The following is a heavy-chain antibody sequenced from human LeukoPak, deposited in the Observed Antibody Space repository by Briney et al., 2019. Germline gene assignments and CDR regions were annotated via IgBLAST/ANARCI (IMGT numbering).Heavy chain of an antibody. CDR3: ASASSGYYYVGEGAFDI. Sequence: ASETLSLTCTVSGGSISSGSYYWRWIRQPAGKGLEWIGRIYTSGSTNYNPSLKSRVTISVDTSKNQFSLKLSSVTAADTAVYYCASASSGYYYVGEGAFDIWGQGTMVTVSS. CDR2: IYTSGST. CDR1: GGSISSGSYY. J-gene: IGHJ3*02. D-gene: IGHD3-22*01. V-gene: IGHV4-61*02.